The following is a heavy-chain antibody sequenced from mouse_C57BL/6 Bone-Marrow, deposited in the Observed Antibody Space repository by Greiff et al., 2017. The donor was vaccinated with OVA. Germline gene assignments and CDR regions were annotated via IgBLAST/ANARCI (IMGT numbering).Heavy chain of an antibody. CDR2: IDPSDSYT. V-gene: IGHV1-59*01. Sequence: QVQLQQSGAELVRPGTSVKLSCKASGYTFTSYWMHWVKQRPGQGLEWIGVIDPSDSYTNYNQKFKGKATLTVDTSSSTAYMQLSSLTSEDSAVYYCAKGSGTTVVDYFDYWGQGTTLTVSS. CDR1: GYTFTSYW. J-gene: IGHJ2*01. D-gene: IGHD1-1*01. CDR3: AKGSGTTVVDYFDY.